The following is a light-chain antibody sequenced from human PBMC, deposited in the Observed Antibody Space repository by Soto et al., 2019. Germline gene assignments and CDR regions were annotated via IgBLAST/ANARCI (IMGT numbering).Light chain of an antibody. CDR3: SSYTSSSTPVV. V-gene: IGLV2-14*01. J-gene: IGLJ2*01. Sequence: QSALTQPASVSGSPGQSITISCTGTSSDVGGYNYVSWDQQHPGKAPKLMIYDVSNRPSGVSTRFSGSKSGKTASLTISGLQAADEADYYCSSYTSSSTPVVFGGGTKLTVL. CDR1: SSDVGGYNY. CDR2: DVS.